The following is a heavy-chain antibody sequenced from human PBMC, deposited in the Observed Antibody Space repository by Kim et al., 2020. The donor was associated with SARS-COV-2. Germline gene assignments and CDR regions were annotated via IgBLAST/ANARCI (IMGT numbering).Heavy chain of an antibody. Sequence: YYSGRTYYNPSLKSRVTISVDTSKNQFSLKLSSVTAADTAVYYCAMRADYWGQGTLVTVSS. CDR2: YYSGRT. CDR3: AMRADY. J-gene: IGHJ4*02. V-gene: IGHV4-39*01.